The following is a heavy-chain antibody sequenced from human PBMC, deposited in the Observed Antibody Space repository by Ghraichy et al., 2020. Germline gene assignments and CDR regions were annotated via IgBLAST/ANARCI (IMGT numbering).Heavy chain of an antibody. J-gene: IGHJ6*03. CDR2: INHSGST. CDR3: ARAPFWSGYNNYYYYYMDV. D-gene: IGHD3-3*01. Sequence: SETLSLTCAVYGGSFSGYYWSWIRQPPGKGLEWIGEINHSGSTNYNPSLKSRVTISVDMSKNQFSLKLSSVTAADTAVYYCARAPFWSGYNNYYYYYMDVWGKGTTVTVSS. CDR1: GGSFSGYY. V-gene: IGHV4-34*01.